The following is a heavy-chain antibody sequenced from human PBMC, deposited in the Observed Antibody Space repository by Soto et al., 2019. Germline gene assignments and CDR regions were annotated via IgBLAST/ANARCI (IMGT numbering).Heavy chain of an antibody. V-gene: IGHV4-4*02. Sequence: SETLSLTCAVSSGSISSSNWWSWVRQPPGKGLEWIGGIYHSGSTNYNPSLKSRVTISVDKSKNQFSLKLSSVTAADTAVYYCARSYYYGSGSYYKVSNWFDPWGQGTLVTVSS. J-gene: IGHJ5*02. CDR3: ARSYYYGSGSYYKVSNWFDP. CDR2: IYHSGST. D-gene: IGHD3-10*01. CDR1: SGSISSSNW.